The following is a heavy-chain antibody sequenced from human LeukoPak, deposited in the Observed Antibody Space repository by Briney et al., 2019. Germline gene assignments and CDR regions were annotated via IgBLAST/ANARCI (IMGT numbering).Heavy chain of an antibody. CDR3: ARGSFWALDC. V-gene: IGHV3-48*04. D-gene: IGHD7-27*01. CDR2: IGSSGGTI. Sequence: QSGGSLRLSCAASGFTFSSYSMNWVRQTPGKGLEWVSYIGSSGGTIYYADSVKGRFTISRDNAKNSLYLQMNSLRAEDTAVYYCARGSFWALDCWGQGTLVTVSS. CDR1: GFTFSSYS. J-gene: IGHJ4*02.